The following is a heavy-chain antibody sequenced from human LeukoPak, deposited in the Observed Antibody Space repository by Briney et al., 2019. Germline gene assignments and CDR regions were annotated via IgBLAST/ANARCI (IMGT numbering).Heavy chain of an antibody. V-gene: IGHV3-30*02. J-gene: IGHJ4*02. D-gene: IGHD1-26*01. CDR3: TTEATGFGDY. CDR2: IYYDGRNK. Sequence: QAGGSLRLSCAASGFTFDSYGLHWVRRAPGKGLEWVAFIYYDGRNKYYTDSVKGRFTISRDNSKNTLYLQMNSLRAEDTAVYYCTTEATGFGDYWGQGTLVTVSS. CDR1: GFTFDSYG.